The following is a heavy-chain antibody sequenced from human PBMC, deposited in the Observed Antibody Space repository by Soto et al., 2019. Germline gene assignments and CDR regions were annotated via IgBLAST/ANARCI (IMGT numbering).Heavy chain of an antibody. V-gene: IGHV1-69*01. CDR1: GGTFSSYA. Sequence: QVQLVQSGAEVKKPGSSVKVSCKASGGTFSSYAISWVRQAPGQGLEWMGGIIPIFGTANYAQKFQGRVTINADESTSTAYMALSRLRAEDTAVYYCARRKGGSSGWGFYSDGMDVWGQGTTVTVSS. CDR3: ARRKGGSSGWGFYSDGMDV. CDR2: IIPIFGTA. J-gene: IGHJ6*02. D-gene: IGHD6-19*01.